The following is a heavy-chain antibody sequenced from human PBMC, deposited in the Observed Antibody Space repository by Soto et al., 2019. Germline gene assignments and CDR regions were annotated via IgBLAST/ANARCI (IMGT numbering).Heavy chain of an antibody. CDR3: ARVRDYYDIGVPNFDY. J-gene: IGHJ4*02. V-gene: IGHV4-34*01. CDR2: INHSGST. D-gene: IGHD3-22*01. CDR1: GGSFSGYY. Sequence: SETLSLTCAVYGGSFSGYYWSWIRQPPGKGLEWIGEINHSGSTNYNPSLKSRVTISVDTSKNQFSLKLSSVTAADTAVYYCARVRDYYDIGVPNFDYWGQGTLVTVSS.